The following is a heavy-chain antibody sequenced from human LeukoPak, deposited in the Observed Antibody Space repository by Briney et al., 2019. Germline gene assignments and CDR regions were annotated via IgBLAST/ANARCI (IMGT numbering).Heavy chain of an antibody. D-gene: IGHD2-15*01. CDR2: IHAGNGDT. CDR3: ARAMDIVVVVAANLDY. J-gene: IGHJ4*02. V-gene: IGHV1-3*01. CDR1: GYTFTSYT. Sequence: ASVTVSCKASGYTFTSYTIHWVRQAPGQSLEWMGCIHAGNGDTKYSQKFQGRVTITRDSSATTAYMELSSLRSEDTAIYYSARAMDIVVVVAANLDYWGQGTLVTVSS.